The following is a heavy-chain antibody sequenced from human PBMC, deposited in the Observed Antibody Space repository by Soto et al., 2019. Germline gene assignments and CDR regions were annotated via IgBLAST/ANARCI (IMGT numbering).Heavy chain of an antibody. CDR1: GFTFRTFT. CDR3: ARVFGSARCGGHFDN. J-gene: IGHJ4*02. CDR2: ISSDGSDE. Sequence: QVQLVESGGGVVQPGRSLRLSCAASGFTFRTFTMHWVRQAPGKGLEWVAVISSDGSDEYYADSVKGRFTISRDNSKNMLSLQINSLRSEDTAVYFCARVFGSARCGGHFDNWGQGTLVTVSS. D-gene: IGHD6-19*01. V-gene: IGHV3-30-3*01.